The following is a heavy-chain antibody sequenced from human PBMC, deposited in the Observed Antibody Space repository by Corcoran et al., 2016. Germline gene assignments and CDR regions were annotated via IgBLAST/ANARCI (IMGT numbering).Heavy chain of an antibody. D-gene: IGHD1-1*01. V-gene: IGHV4-34*01. CDR2: INHSGST. CDR3: ARGPDEVHGPFDY. J-gene: IGHJ4*02. CDR1: GGSFSGYY. Sequence: QVQLQQWGAGLLKPSETLSLTCAVYGGSFSGYYWSWIRQPPGKGREWIGEINHSGSTNYNPSLKSRVTISVDTSKNQFSLKLSSVADADTAVYYSARGPDEVHGPFDYWGQGTLVTVSS.